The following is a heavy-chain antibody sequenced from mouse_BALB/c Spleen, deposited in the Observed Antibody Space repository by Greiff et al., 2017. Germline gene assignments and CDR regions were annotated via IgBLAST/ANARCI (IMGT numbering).Heavy chain of an antibody. V-gene: IGHV6-6*02. Sequence: EVQLVESGGGLVQPGGSMKLSCVASGFTFSSYWMSWVRQSPEKGLEWVAEIRLKSDNYATHYAESVKGKFTISRDDSKSRLYLQMNSLRAEDTGIYYCTKYGNYEWFAYWGQGTLVTVSA. CDR1: GFTFSSYW. CDR3: TKYGNYEWFAY. D-gene: IGHD2-10*02. CDR2: IRLKSDNYAT. J-gene: IGHJ3*01.